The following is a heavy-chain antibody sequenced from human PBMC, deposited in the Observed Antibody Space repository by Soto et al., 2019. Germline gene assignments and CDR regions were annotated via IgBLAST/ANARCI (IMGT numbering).Heavy chain of an antibody. CDR3: ARLKGPPPFSDILTGPYPNDNWFDP. D-gene: IGHD3-9*01. V-gene: IGHV4-39*01. Sequence: SETLSLTCTVSGGSVSSSSYYWGWIRQPPGKGLEWIGSIYYSGSTYYNPSLKSRVTISVDTSKNQFSLKLSSVTAADTAVYYCARLKGPPPFSDILTGPYPNDNWFDPWGQGTLVTVSS. CDR1: GGSVSSSSYY. CDR2: IYYSGST. J-gene: IGHJ5*02.